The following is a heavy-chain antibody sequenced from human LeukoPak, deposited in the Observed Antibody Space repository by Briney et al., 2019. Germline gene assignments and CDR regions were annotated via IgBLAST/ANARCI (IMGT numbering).Heavy chain of an antibody. Sequence: ESLKISCRGAGYSVSSYCISWVRQMPGKGLEWMGRIDPSDSYTNYSPSFQGHVTISADKSISTAYLQWSSLKASDTAMYYCARAYGSGGGVDYWGQGTLVTVSS. J-gene: IGHJ4*02. CDR3: ARAYGSGGGVDY. D-gene: IGHD3-10*01. CDR1: GYSVSSYC. CDR2: IDPSDSYT. V-gene: IGHV5-10-1*01.